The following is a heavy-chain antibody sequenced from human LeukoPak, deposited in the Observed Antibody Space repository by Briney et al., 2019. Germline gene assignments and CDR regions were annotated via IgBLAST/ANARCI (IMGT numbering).Heavy chain of an antibody. J-gene: IGHJ4*02. D-gene: IGHD1-1*01. CDR1: GFTFSNYG. V-gene: IGHV3-33*01. CDR2: IWYDGTNE. Sequence: GGSLRLSCAASGFTFSNYGMHWVRQAPGKGLEWVALIWYDGTNENYADSVKGRFTISRDNSKNILYLQMNSLRAEDTAAYYCARDNWRDWGQGTLVSVSS. CDR3: ARDNWRD.